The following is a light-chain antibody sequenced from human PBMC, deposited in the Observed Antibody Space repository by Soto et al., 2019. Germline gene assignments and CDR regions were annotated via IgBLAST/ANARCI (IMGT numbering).Light chain of an antibody. CDR3: QTWGYGIVL. CDR1: SGHSNYA. CDR2: LNSDGSH. J-gene: IGLJ2*01. V-gene: IGLV4-69*01. Sequence: QPVLTQSPSASASLGASVKLTCTLSSGHSNYAIAWHQQQSEKGPRYLMKLNSDGSHSKGDGIPDRFSGSSSGAERYLTISSLQSEDEADYYCQTWGYGIVLFGGGTKLTVL.